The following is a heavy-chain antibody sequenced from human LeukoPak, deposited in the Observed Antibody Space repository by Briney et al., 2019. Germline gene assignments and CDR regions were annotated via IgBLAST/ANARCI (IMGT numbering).Heavy chain of an antibody. Sequence: PGGSLRLSCAASGFTFSSYWMSWVRQAPGKGPEWVANIKEDGSEKYYVDSVKGRFTISRDNAKNSLYLQMNSLSPEDTAVYYCAREGSRRDLLIDYWGQGTLVTVSS. V-gene: IGHV3-7*05. CDR2: IKEDGSEK. CDR1: GFTFSSYW. CDR3: AREGSRRDLLIDY. J-gene: IGHJ4*02.